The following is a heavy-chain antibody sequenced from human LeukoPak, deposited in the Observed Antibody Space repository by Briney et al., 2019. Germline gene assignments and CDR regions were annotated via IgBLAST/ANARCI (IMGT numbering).Heavy chain of an antibody. CDR2: INHSGYT. Sequence: SETLSLTCALYGGSFSGYYWSWIRQSPGKGLEWIGQINHSGYTNYKPSLKSRVTMSVDTSKNQFSLKLISMTAADTAVYYCARSSYYYGSGSHTRFGYWGQGTLVTVSS. CDR1: GGSFSGYY. V-gene: IGHV4-34*01. J-gene: IGHJ4*02. CDR3: ARSSYYYGSGSHTRFGY. D-gene: IGHD3-10*01.